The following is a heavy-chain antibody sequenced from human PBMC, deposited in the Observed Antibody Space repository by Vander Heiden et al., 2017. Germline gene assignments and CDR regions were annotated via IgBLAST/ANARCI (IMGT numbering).Heavy chain of an antibody. J-gene: IGHJ2*01. CDR2: ISNSRSTI. V-gene: IGHV3-48*02. CDR3: ASNRGWYFHL. Sequence: EVQLVESGGGLVQPGGSLRLSCAASGFNFSRYSMNWGRQASGKGLGWVSFISNSRSTINYADSVKGRFTISRDNAKNSLYLQMNSLRDEDTAVYYCASNRGWYFHLWGRGTLVTVSS. CDR1: GFNFSRYS.